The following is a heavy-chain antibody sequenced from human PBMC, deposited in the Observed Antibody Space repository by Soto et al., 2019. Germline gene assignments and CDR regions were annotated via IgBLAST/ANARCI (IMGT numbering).Heavy chain of an antibody. CDR2: ISWNSGSI. CDR1: GFTFDDYA. CDR3: AKAECSSTSCSFDY. V-gene: IGHV3-9*01. Sequence: EVQLVESGGGLVQPGRSLRLSCAASGFTFDDYAMHWVRQAPGKGLEWVSGISWNSGSIGYADSVKGRFTISRDNAKNYLYQQMNSLRAEDTALYYCAKAECSSTSCSFDYWGQGTLVTVSS. J-gene: IGHJ4*02. D-gene: IGHD2-2*01.